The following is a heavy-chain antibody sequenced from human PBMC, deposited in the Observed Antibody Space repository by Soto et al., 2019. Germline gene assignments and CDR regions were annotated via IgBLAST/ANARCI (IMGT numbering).Heavy chain of an antibody. CDR3: ARVRGERGYFDY. D-gene: IGHD2-21*01. CDR2: IIPILGIA. J-gene: IGHJ4*02. Sequence: QVQLVQSGAEVKKPGSSVKVSCKASGGTFSSYTINWVRQAPGQGLEWMGRIIPILGIANYAQKFQGRGTITADKSTSTAYMELRSLRSEDTAVYYCARVRGERGYFDYWGQGTLVTVSS. V-gene: IGHV1-69*02. CDR1: GGTFSSYT.